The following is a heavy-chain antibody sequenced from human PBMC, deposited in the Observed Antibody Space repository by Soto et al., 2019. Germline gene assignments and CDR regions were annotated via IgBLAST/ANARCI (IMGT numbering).Heavy chain of an antibody. J-gene: IGHJ6*02. D-gene: IGHD3-10*01. Sequence: ASVKVSCKASGYTFTSYDINWVRQATGQGLEWVGWMNPNSGNTGYAQKFQGRVTMTRNTSISTAYMELSSLRSEDTAVYYCAFQGGSGSYVDGMDVWGQGTTVTVSS. CDR1: GYTFTSYD. V-gene: IGHV1-8*01. CDR2: MNPNSGNT. CDR3: AFQGGSGSYVDGMDV.